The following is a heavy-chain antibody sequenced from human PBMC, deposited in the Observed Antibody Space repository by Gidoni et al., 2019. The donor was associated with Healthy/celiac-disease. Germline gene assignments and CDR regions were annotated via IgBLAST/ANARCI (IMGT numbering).Heavy chain of an antibody. CDR3: ARDQAGFDAFDI. D-gene: IGHD3-10*01. V-gene: IGHV3-7*01. CDR2: IKQDGSEK. Sequence: VANIKQDGSEKYYVDSVKGRFTISRDNAKNPLYLQMNSLRAEDTAVYYCARDQAGFDAFDIWGQGTMVTVSS. J-gene: IGHJ3*02.